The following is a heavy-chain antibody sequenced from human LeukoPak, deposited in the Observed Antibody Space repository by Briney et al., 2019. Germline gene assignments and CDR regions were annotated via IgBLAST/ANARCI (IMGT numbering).Heavy chain of an antibody. Sequence: PGGSLRLSCAASGFTFTNDWMNWVRQAPGKGLEWVAVISYDGSNKYYADSVKGRFTISRDNSKNTLYLQMNSLRAEDAAVYYCARGPDWDYYYGMDVWGQGTTVTVSS. CDR1: GFTFTNDW. V-gene: IGHV3-30-3*01. D-gene: IGHD2-21*01. CDR3: ARGPDWDYYYGMDV. CDR2: ISYDGSNK. J-gene: IGHJ6*02.